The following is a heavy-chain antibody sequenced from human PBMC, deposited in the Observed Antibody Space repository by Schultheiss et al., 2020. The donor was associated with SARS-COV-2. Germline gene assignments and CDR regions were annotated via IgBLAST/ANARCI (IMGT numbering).Heavy chain of an antibody. CDR1: GGSFSGYY. D-gene: IGHD6-19*01. Sequence: SQTLSLTCAVYGGSFSGYYWSWIRQLPGKGLEWIGYIFYSGSTYYNPSLKSRVTISLDTSKNQFSLKLTSVTAADTAVYYCARVGTPYSSGWTWFDPWGQGTLVTVSS. V-gene: IGHV4-34*09. J-gene: IGHJ5*02. CDR3: ARVGTPYSSGWTWFDP. CDR2: IFYSGST.